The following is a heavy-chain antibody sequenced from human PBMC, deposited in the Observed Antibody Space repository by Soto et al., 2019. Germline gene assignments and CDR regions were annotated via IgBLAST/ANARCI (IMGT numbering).Heavy chain of an antibody. V-gene: IGHV4-4*02. CDR3: ASRDPGTSVDY. J-gene: IGHJ4*02. D-gene: IGHD1-7*01. CDR2: IYRTGST. CDR1: GGSFTSNNW. Sequence: KTSDTLSVTCAVSGGSFTSNNWWTWVRQPPGQGLEWIGEIYRTGSTNYNPSLKSRVTISLDKSENQFSLKVTSLTAADTAVYYCASRDPGTSVDYWGQGTLVTVSS.